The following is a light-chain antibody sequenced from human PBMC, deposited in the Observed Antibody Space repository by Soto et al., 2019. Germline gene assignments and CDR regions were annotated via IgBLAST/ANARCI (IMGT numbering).Light chain of an antibody. V-gene: IGLV2-8*01. CDR1: SSDVGGYNS. CDR2: EVS. Sequence: QSVLTQPPSASGSPGQSVTISCTGTSSDVGGYNSVSWYQQHPGKAPKLMNYEVSKRPSGVPDRFSGSKSGNTAALTVSGLQAEDEADYYCSSYAGSNNVVFGGGTKLTVL. CDR3: SSYAGSNNVV. J-gene: IGLJ2*01.